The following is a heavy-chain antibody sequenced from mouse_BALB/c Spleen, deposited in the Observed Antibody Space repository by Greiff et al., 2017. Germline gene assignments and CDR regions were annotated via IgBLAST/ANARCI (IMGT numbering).Heavy chain of an antibody. CDR2: INPYNGDT. CDR3: ARGHYYGSHYFDY. CDR1: GYSFTGYF. J-gene: IGHJ2*01. Sequence: LVEPGASVKISCKASGYSFTGYFMNWVMQSHGKSLEWIGRINPYNGDTFYNQKFKGKATLTVDKSSSTAHMELRSLASEDSAVYYCARGHYYGSHYFDYWGQGTTLTVSS. V-gene: IGHV1-20*02. D-gene: IGHD1-1*01.